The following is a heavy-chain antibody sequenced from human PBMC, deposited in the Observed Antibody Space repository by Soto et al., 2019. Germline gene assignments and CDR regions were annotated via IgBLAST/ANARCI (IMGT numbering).Heavy chain of an antibody. J-gene: IGHJ6*02. Sequence: GGSLRLSCAASGLPFNRNGMHWVRQAPGKGLEWVAVIWYDGSKEYYSDSVKGRFTISRDNSKNMLYLQMNSVRVEDTAVYFCSRDRSAGNYFYYGMDVWGQGTTVTVSS. V-gene: IGHV3-33*01. D-gene: IGHD1-1*01. CDR1: GLPFNRNG. CDR3: SRDRSAGNYFYYGMDV. CDR2: IWYDGSKE.